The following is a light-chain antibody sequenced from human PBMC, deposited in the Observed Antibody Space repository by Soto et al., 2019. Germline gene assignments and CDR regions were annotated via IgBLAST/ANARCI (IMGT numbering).Light chain of an antibody. V-gene: IGKV3-20*01. CDR1: QSVGTTY. Sequence: EIVLTQSPGTLSLSPGERATLSCRASQSVGTTYLAWYQQKPGQAPRLRIYGASSRATGIPDRFSGSGAGTDFTLTVSGLEPEDVAVYYCLQYDRSPYTFGQGTKVEIQ. CDR2: GAS. CDR3: LQYDRSPYT. J-gene: IGKJ2*01.